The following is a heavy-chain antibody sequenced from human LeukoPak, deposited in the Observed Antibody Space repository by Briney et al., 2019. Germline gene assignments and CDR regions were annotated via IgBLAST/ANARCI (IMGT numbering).Heavy chain of an antibody. CDR1: GFTFSSYG. J-gene: IGHJ5*02. D-gene: IGHD1-1*01. CDR2: IKSKTDGGTT. V-gene: IGHV3-15*01. CDR3: TTETNRWFDP. Sequence: PGGSLRLSCAASGFTFSSYGMHWVRQAPGKGLEWVGRIKSKTDGGTTDYAAPVKGRFTISRDDSKNTLYLQMNSLKTEDTAVYYCTTETNRWFDPWGQGTLVTVSS.